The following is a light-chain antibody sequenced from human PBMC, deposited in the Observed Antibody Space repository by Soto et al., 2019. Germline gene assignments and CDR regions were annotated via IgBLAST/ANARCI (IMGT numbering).Light chain of an antibody. CDR2: DVT. Sequence: RVAYVSRSHCEAITIIKKKTSSDVGNNNYVSWYQHNPGRAPKVMICDVTNRPSGVSNRFSGSKSGNTASLTISGLQAEDEADYYCSSFTGSSYVFGTGTKVTVL. CDR1: SSDVGNNNY. V-gene: IGLV2-14*03. J-gene: IGLJ1*01. CDR3: SSFTGSSYV.